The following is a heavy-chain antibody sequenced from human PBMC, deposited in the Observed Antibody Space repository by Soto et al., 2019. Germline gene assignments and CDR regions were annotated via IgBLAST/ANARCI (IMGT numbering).Heavy chain of an antibody. V-gene: IGHV4-34*01. J-gene: IGHJ4*02. CDR3: ARNSAAAPERY. D-gene: IGHD6-13*01. CDR1: GGSFSGYY. Sequence: SETLSLTCAVYGGSFSGYYWSWIRQPPGKGLEWIGEINHSGSTNYNPSLKSRVTISVDTSKNQFSLKLSSVTAADTAVYYCARNSAAAPERYWGQGTLVTVSS. CDR2: INHSGST.